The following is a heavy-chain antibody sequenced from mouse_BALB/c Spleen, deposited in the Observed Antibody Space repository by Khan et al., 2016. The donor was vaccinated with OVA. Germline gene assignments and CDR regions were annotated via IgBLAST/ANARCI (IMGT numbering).Heavy chain of an antibody. D-gene: IGHD2-14*01. CDR1: GYTFTTYT. CDR3: AKEGAYYRSDGWFAY. Sequence: QVQLKESGAELARPGASVKMSCKASGYTFTTYTIHWVKQRPGQGLEWIGYIIPSTDYTTYNQKFKDKATLTADKSYSTAYMQLSSLTSDDSAVYHCAKEGAYYRSDGWFAYWGQGTLVTVSA. CDR2: IIPSTDYT. V-gene: IGHV1-4*01. J-gene: IGHJ3*01.